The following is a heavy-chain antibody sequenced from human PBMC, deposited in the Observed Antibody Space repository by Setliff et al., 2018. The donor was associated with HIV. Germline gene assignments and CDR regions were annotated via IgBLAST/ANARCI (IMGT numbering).Heavy chain of an antibody. CDR2: IYTSGNT. Sequence: SETLSLTCTVSGGSVSSSTTYYWGWIRQPAGQGLEWIGRIYTSGNTNYNPSTNYNPSLKSRITISLETSRNQFTLRVTSVTATDTAVYYCTRQSPVAGSGAFDIWGQGTMVTVSS. CDR3: TRQSPVAGSGAFDI. J-gene: IGHJ3*02. CDR1: GGSVSSSTTYY. D-gene: IGHD6-19*01. V-gene: IGHV4-61*10.